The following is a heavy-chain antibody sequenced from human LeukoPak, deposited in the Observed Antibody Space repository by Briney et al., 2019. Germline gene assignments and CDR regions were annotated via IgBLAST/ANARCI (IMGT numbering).Heavy chain of an antibody. Sequence: KPGASVKVSCKASGYTFTSYDMSWVRQAPGKGLEWMGWISAYNGNTNYAQKLQGRVTMTTDTSTSTAYMELRSLRSDDTAVYYCARTYSGYDRPSDYWGQGTLVTVSS. CDR1: GYTFTSYD. J-gene: IGHJ4*02. CDR2: ISAYNGNT. CDR3: ARTYSGYDRPSDY. D-gene: IGHD5-12*01. V-gene: IGHV1-18*01.